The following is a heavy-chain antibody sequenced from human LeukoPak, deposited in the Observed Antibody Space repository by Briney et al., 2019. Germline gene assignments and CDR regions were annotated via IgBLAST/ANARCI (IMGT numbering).Heavy chain of an antibody. D-gene: IGHD1-26*01. CDR3: ARGVGATISYYHYYIDV. Sequence: ASVKVSCKASGYTFTGYYMHWVRQAPGQGLEWMGIINPSGGSTSYAQKFQGRVTITRNTSISTVYMELSSLRSEDTAVYYCARGVGATISYYHYYIDVWGKGTTVTVSS. V-gene: IGHV1-46*01. CDR2: INPSGGST. CDR1: GYTFTGYY. J-gene: IGHJ6*03.